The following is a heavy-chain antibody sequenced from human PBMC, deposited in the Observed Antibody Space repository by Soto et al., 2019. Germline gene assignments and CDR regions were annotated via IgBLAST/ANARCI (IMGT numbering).Heavy chain of an antibody. CDR1: GFTFSNYA. J-gene: IGHJ4*02. Sequence: EVQLLESGGGLVQPGGSLRLSCAASGFTFSNYAVTWVRQAPGKGLEWVSTISGSGGSTYYADSVKGRFTISRDNSKTTLYLQMNSLRAEDTAVYYCAKDPGSSCYEIDYWVQGTLVTVSS. V-gene: IGHV3-23*01. CDR2: ISGSGGST. D-gene: IGHD6-13*01. CDR3: AKDPGSSCYEIDY.